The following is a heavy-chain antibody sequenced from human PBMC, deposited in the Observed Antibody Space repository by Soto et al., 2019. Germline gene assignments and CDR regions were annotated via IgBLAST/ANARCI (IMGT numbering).Heavy chain of an antibody. CDR1: GFTVSSKY. J-gene: IGHJ6*04. Sequence: PGGSLRLSCAASGFTVSSKYMTWVRQAPGKGLEWVSLIQSGGTTYYADSLKGRFTISRDTSENTLHLQMDSLRVEDTAVYYRGRDDVLCNGGRCYGIPLDVWGKAITVTFSS. CDR2: IQSGGTT. CDR3: GRDDVLCNGGRCYGIPLDV. V-gene: IGHV3-66*01. D-gene: IGHD2-15*01.